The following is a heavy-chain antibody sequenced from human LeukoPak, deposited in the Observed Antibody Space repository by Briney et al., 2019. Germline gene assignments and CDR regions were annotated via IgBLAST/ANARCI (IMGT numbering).Heavy chain of an antibody. J-gene: IGHJ3*02. D-gene: IGHD3-16*01. Sequence: GESLKISCKGSGYSFTSYWIGWVRQMPGKGLEWMGIIYPGDSDTRYSPSFQGQVTISADKSISTAYLQWSSLKASDTAMYYCARLHDYDDRLGAFDMWGQGTMVTVSS. CDR1: GYSFTSYW. CDR3: ARLHDYDDRLGAFDM. V-gene: IGHV5-51*01. CDR2: IYPGDSDT.